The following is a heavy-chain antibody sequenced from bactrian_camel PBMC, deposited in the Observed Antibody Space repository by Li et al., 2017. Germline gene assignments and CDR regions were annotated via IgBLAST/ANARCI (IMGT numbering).Heavy chain of an antibody. CDR2: FDSKATF. D-gene: IGHD6*01. J-gene: IGHJ4*01. CDR1: GDEGAPLC. Sequence: VQLVESGGGSAQAGGSLKLSCELSGDEGAPLCMGWFRQGPGKEREEVAHFDSKATFTYSDSVKGRFTVSIDNAKKILYLQMNSLRPEDTAMYYCAAEPSPAYGGSFDGLRLRAYEYNYWGQGTQVTVS. V-gene: IGHV3S53*01. CDR3: AAEPSPAYGGSFDGLRLRAYEYNY.